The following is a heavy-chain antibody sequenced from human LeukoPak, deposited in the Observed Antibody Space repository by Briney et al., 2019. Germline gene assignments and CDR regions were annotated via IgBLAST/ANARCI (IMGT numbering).Heavy chain of an antibody. J-gene: IGHJ4*02. CDR3: ARGGYSNPRHYFDY. D-gene: IGHD6-13*01. Sequence: PSETLSLTCAVYGGSFSGYYWSWIRQPPGKGLEWIGEINHSGSTNYNPSLKSRVTISVDTSKNQFSLKLSSVTAADTAVYYCARGGYSNPRHYFDYWGQGTLVTVSS. CDR1: GGSFSGYY. CDR2: INHSGST. V-gene: IGHV4-34*01.